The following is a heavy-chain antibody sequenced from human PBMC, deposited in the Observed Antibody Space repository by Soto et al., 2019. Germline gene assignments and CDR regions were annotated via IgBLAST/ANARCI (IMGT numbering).Heavy chain of an antibody. Sequence: QVQLVQSGAEVKKPGSSVKVSCKASGGTFSSYAISWVRQAPGQGLEWMGGIIPIFGTANYAQKFQGRVTIPADEPASTAYMEVSSLRSEDTAVYYCARSYWNDVWFDPWGQGTLVTVSS. CDR2: IIPIFGTA. J-gene: IGHJ5*02. D-gene: IGHD1-1*01. CDR3: ARSYWNDVWFDP. V-gene: IGHV1-69*12. CDR1: GGTFSSYA.